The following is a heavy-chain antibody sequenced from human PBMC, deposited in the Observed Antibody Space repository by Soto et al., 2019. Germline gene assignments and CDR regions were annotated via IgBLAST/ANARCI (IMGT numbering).Heavy chain of an antibody. J-gene: IGHJ3*02. Sequence: EVQVVESGGGLVKPGGSLRLSCAASGFTFSEYSFLWVRQAPGKGLEWPSFIANGDNHIFYSDSVKDQFTISRDNAKTSVYLQLNCLRAADSSVYSCARENGHITDACNRGAFEIWGQGTRVTFPS. V-gene: IGHV3-21*01. CDR2: IANGDNHI. CDR1: GFTFSEYS. D-gene: IGHD2-2*01. CDR3: ARENGHITDACNRGAFEI.